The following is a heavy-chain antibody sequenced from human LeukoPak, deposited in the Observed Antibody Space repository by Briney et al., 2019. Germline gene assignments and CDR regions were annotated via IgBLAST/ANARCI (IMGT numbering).Heavy chain of an antibody. CDR2: ISVSGNT. D-gene: IGHD6-19*01. CDR1: GFTLSSYA. J-gene: IGHJ3*02. Sequence: GGSLRLSCAASGFTLSSYAMSWVRQGPGKGLEWVSAISVSGNTYHADSVKGRFTISRDSSKNSLYLQMNSLRAEDTAVYYCAREGKYSSGWWPLSTAFDIWGQGTMVTVSS. V-gene: IGHV3-23*01. CDR3: AREGKYSSGWWPLSTAFDI.